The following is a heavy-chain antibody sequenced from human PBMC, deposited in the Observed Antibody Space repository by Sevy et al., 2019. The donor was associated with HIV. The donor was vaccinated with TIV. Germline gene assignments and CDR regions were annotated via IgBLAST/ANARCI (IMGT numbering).Heavy chain of an antibody. D-gene: IGHD3-22*01. J-gene: IGHJ4*02. V-gene: IGHV3-9*01. CDR1: GFTFGDYA. CDR3: SKGYKYDSSANAHLNYFEH. Sequence: GGSLRLSCAASGFTFGDYAMHWVRQAPGKGLEWVSSINWNSRRIDYADSVKGRFTISRENAENSLYPQMNSLRVGDTALYYSSKGYKYDSSANAHLNYFEHWGQGTLVTVSS. CDR2: INWNSRRI.